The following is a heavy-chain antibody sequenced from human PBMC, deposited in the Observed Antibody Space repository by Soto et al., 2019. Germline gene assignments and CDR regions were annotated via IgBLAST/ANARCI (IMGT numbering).Heavy chain of an antibody. CDR3: ARSPRYCTNGVCYWDYYYYGMDV. Sequence: PGGSLRLSCAASGFTFSSYGMHWVRQAPGKGLEWVAVIWYDGSNKYYADSVKGRFTISRDNSKNTLYLQMNSLRAEDTAVYYCARSPRYCTNGVCYWDYYYYGMDVWGQGTTVTVSS. CDR2: IWYDGSNK. D-gene: IGHD2-8*01. CDR1: GFTFSSYG. J-gene: IGHJ6*02. V-gene: IGHV3-33*01.